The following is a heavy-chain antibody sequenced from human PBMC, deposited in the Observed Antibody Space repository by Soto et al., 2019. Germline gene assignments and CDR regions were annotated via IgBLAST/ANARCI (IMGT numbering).Heavy chain of an antibody. CDR2: IYSGGST. J-gene: IGHJ5*02. CDR3: TTLFTVMITSDP. V-gene: IGHV3-66*01. D-gene: IGHD3-16*01. CDR1: GFTVSSNY. Sequence: GGSLRLSCAASGFTVSSNYMSWVRQAPGKGLEWVSVIYSGGSTYYADSVKGRFTISRDNSKNTLYLQMNSLRAEDTAVYYCTTLFTVMITSDPWGQGTLVTVSS.